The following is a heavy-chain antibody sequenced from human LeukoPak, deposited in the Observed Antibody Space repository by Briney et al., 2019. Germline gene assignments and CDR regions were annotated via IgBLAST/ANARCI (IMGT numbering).Heavy chain of an antibody. D-gene: IGHD6-13*01. CDR2: IYYSGST. Sequence: SETLSLTCTVSGGSISSYYWSWIRQPPGKGLEWIGYIYYSGSTNYNPSLKSRVTISVDTSKNQFSLKLSSVTAADTAVYYCARAYGSSWFDYWGQGTLVTVSS. CDR3: ARAYGSSWFDY. V-gene: IGHV4-59*01. J-gene: IGHJ4*02. CDR1: GGSISSYY.